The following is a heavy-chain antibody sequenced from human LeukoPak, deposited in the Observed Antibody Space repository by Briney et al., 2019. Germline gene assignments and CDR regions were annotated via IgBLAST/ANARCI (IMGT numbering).Heavy chain of an antibody. CDR3: ARVKVGATRQFDY. CDR2: MNPNSGNT. V-gene: IGHV1-8*02. D-gene: IGHD1-26*01. Sequence: ASVKVSCKASGYTFSSYGISWVRQATGQGLEWMGWMNPNSGNTGYAQKFQGRVTMTRNTSISTAYMELSSLRSEDTAVYYCARVKVGATRQFDYWGQGTLVTVSS. J-gene: IGHJ4*02. CDR1: GYTFSSYG.